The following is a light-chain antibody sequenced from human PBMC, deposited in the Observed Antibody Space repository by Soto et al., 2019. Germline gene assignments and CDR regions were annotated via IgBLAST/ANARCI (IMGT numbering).Light chain of an antibody. CDR2: GAS. CDR1: QSVSSSY. J-gene: IGKJ2*01. Sequence: EIVLTQSPGTLSLSPGERATLSCRASQSVSSSYLAWYQQKPGQAPRLLIYGASSRATGIPDRFSASGSGTDFTLTISRLEPEDFAVYYCQQYGSSPYTFGQGTKVEIK. V-gene: IGKV3-20*01. CDR3: QQYGSSPYT.